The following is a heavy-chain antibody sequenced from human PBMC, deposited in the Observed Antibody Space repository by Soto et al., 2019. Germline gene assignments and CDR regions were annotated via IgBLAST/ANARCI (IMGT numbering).Heavy chain of an antibody. CDR2: IYFNGNT. Sequence: QVQLQESGPGLVKPSETLSLTCTVSAASFSKYYWTWIRQPPGKGLEWIGYIYFNGNTNYNPSLKRRVPISVDTSKKQISLNLTSVTDADTAVYFCASVTFGGVVLAHWGQGTLVTVSS. J-gene: IGHJ4*02. CDR3: ASVTFGGVVLAH. CDR1: AASFSKYY. V-gene: IGHV4-59*13. D-gene: IGHD3-16*01.